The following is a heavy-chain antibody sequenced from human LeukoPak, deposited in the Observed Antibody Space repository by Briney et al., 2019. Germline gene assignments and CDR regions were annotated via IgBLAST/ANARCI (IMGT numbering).Heavy chain of an antibody. CDR3: ARGRISREPYYYSAGSRIRNGFDT. D-gene: IGHD3-10*01. CDR1: GGSFSGYY. V-gene: IGHV4-34*01. Sequence: SETLSLTCAVYGGSFSGYYWSWICHPPQKGLEWIWEINHSGSTNYNPSLKIRVTISVDTSKNQFSLKLSSVTAADTAVYYCARGRISREPYYYSAGSRIRNGFDTWGQGILVTVSS. CDR2: INHSGST. J-gene: IGHJ5*02.